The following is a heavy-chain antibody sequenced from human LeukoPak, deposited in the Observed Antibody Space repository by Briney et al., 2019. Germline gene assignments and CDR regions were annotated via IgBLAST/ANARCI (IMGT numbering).Heavy chain of an antibody. J-gene: IGHJ4*02. D-gene: IGHD1-26*01. Sequence: GGSLRLSCAASGSTFSSYAMHWVRQAPGKGLEWVAVISYDGSNKYYADSVKGRFTISRDNSKNTLYLQMNSLRAEDTAVYYCARGRISGSYFAYWGQGTLVTVSS. CDR3: ARGRISGSYFAY. V-gene: IGHV3-30-3*01. CDR2: ISYDGSNK. CDR1: GSTFSSYA.